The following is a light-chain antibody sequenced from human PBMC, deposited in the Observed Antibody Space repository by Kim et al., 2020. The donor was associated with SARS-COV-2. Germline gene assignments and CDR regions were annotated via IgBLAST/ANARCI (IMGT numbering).Light chain of an antibody. J-gene: IGKJ4*01. Sequence: EIVMTQSPATLSVSPGERATLSCRASQTIRINLAWYHQKPGQVPRLLMYDASTRATGVPARFSGSGSGTEFTLTISSLQSEDFGVYYCQQYNDWPLTFGGGTKVDIK. V-gene: IGKV3-15*01. CDR2: DAS. CDR1: QTIRIN. CDR3: QQYNDWPLT.